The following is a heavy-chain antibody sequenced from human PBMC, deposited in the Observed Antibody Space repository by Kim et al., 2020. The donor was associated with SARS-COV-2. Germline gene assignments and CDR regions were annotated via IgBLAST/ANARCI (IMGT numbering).Heavy chain of an antibody. D-gene: IGHD6-13*01. J-gene: IGHJ3*02. Sequence: SQTLSLTCAISGDSVSSNSAAWNWIRQSPSRGLEWLGRTYYRSKWYNDYAVSVKSRITINPDTSKNQFSLQLNSVTPEDTAVYYCARGGIAAAVEPDAFDIWGQGTMVTVSS. CDR2: TYYRSKWYN. CDR1: GDSVSSNSAA. CDR3: ARGGIAAAVEPDAFDI. V-gene: IGHV6-1*01.